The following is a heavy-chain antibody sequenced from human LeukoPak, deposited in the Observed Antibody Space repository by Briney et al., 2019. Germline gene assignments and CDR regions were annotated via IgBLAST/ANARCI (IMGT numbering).Heavy chain of an antibody. V-gene: IGHV4-39*07. CDR2: VYYSGIT. D-gene: IGHD6-13*01. CDR1: GGSISSSSYY. Sequence: SETLSLTCTVSGGSISSSSYYWGWIRQPPGKGLEWIGSVYYSGITYYNPSLKSRVTISVDTSKNQFSLKLSSVTAADTAVYYCARVAAVPYNWFDPWGQGTLVTVSS. J-gene: IGHJ5*02. CDR3: ARVAAVPYNWFDP.